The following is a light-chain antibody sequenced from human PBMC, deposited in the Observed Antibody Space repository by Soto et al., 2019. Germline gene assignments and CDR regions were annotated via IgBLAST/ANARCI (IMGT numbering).Light chain of an antibody. J-gene: IGLJ2*01. V-gene: IGLV1-44*01. CDR1: SSNIGSNT. Sequence: QSVLTQPPSASGTPGQMVTISCSGSSSNIGSNTVNWYQQLPGTAPKLLIYSNNQRPSGVPDRFSGSKSGTSASLAISGLQSEDEADYYCAAWDDSLVVFGGGTKLTVL. CDR2: SNN. CDR3: AAWDDSLVV.